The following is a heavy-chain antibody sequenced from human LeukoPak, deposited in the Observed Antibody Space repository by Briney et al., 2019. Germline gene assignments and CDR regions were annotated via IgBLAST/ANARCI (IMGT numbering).Heavy chain of an antibody. CDR2: IYSGGST. CDR1: GFAVSSNY. J-gene: IGHJ4*02. CDR3: AIRKSVNAIDY. V-gene: IGHV3-66*01. D-gene: IGHD5/OR15-5a*01. Sequence: GGSLRLSCAASGFAVSSNYMSWVRQAPGKGLEWVAVIYSGGSTNYADSVKGRFTISRDNSKNTLYLLMNSLRAEDTAVYYCAIRKSVNAIDYWGQGTLVTVSS.